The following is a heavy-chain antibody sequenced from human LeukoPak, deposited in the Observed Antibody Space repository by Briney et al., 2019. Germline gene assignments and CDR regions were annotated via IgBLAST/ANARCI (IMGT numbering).Heavy chain of an antibody. Sequence: GGSLRLSCAASGFTFSSYSMNWVRQAPGKGLEWVSYISSSSSTIYYADSVKGRFTISRDNAKNSLYLQMNSLRAEDTAVYYCARDNEFDAGFVDYWGQGTLVTVSS. D-gene: IGHD1-1*01. V-gene: IGHV3-48*01. CDR3: ARDNEFDAGFVDY. CDR1: GFTFSSYS. J-gene: IGHJ4*02. CDR2: ISSSSSTI.